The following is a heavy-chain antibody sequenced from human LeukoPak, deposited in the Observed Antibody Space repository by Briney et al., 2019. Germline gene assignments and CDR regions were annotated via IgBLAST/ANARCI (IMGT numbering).Heavy chain of an antibody. Sequence: PGGSLRLSCAASGFTFSSYWMHWVRQAPGEGPVWVSLINRDGTNIAYGDSVKGRFTISRDNAKNTLDLQMKSLRSEDSAVYYCARDAGTGWTSIDYWGQGALVTVSS. J-gene: IGHJ4*02. D-gene: IGHD6-19*01. CDR1: GFTFSSYW. CDR3: ARDAGTGWTSIDY. CDR2: INRDGTNI. V-gene: IGHV3-74*01.